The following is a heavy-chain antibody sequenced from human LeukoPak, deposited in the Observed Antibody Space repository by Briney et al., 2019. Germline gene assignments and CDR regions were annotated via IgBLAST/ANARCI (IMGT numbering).Heavy chain of an antibody. CDR2: INVDGSRK. CDR3: ARRAGAYSHPYDY. V-gene: IGHV3-74*01. J-gene: IGHJ4*02. CDR1: GFIFSNYW. Sequence: GGSLRLSCAASGFIFSNYWMHWVRQVPGKGLLWVSRINVDGSRKIYADSVKGRFAISRDNAKNTVSLQMNSLRVDDTAVYYCARRAGAYSHPYDYWGQGTLVTVSS. D-gene: IGHD4/OR15-4a*01.